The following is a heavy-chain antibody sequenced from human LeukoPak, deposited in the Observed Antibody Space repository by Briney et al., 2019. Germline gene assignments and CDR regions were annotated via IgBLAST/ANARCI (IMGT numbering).Heavy chain of an antibody. D-gene: IGHD3-9*01. J-gene: IGHJ6*04. V-gene: IGHV3-48*03. CDR3: TRDALRYFDWSFSYYYYGMDV. CDR1: GFTFSSYE. CDR2: ISSSSSTI. Sequence: GGSLRLSCAASGFTFSSYEMNWVRQAPGKGLEWVSYISSSSSTIYYADSVKGRFTISRDNAKNSLYLQMNSLKTEDTAVYYCTRDALRYFDWSFSYYYYGMDVWGKGTTVTVSS.